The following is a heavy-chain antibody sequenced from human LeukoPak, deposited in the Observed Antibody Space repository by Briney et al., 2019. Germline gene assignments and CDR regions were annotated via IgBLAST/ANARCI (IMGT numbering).Heavy chain of an antibody. CDR2: ISVRSNYI. J-gene: IGHJ4*02. CDR3: VRLKRNSDTSGFYYYYDF. CDR1: GYTFSSYS. Sequence: PGGSLRLSCAASGYTFSSYSINWVRQAPGKGLEWVSSISVRSNYIYYADSVRGRFRISRDDARDSLYLQMNSLRAEDTAVDYCVRLKRNSDTSGFYYYYDFWGQGTLVTVSS. D-gene: IGHD3-22*01. V-gene: IGHV3-21*01.